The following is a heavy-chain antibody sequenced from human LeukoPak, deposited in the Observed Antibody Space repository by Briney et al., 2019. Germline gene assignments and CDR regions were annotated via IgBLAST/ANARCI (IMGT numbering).Heavy chain of an antibody. D-gene: IGHD3-22*01. V-gene: IGHV3-21*01. Sequence: AGGSLRLSCAASGFTFSSYAMSWVRQAPGKGLEWVSSISSGSSYIYYADSVKGRFTISRDNARNSLYLQMNSLRAEDTAVYYCARDWDTYYYDSSGWFFDYWGQGTLVTVSS. CDR2: ISSGSSYI. J-gene: IGHJ4*02. CDR1: GFTFSSYA. CDR3: ARDWDTYYYDSSGWFFDY.